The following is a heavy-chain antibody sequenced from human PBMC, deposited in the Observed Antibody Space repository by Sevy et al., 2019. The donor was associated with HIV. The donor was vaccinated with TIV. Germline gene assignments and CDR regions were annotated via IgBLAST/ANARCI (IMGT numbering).Heavy chain of an antibody. Sequence: SETLSLTCTVSGGSISSGGYYWSWFRQHPGKGLEWIGYIYYSGSTYYNPSLKSRVTISVDTSKNQFSLKLSSVTAADAAVYYCARSGITMVRGVIDYWGQGTLVTVSS. CDR1: GGSISSGGYY. CDR2: IYYSGST. D-gene: IGHD3-10*01. CDR3: ARSGITMVRGVIDY. V-gene: IGHV4-31*03. J-gene: IGHJ4*02.